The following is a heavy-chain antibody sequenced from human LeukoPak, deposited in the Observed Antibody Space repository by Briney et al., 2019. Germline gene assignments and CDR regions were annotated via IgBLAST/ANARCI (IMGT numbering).Heavy chain of an antibody. J-gene: IGHJ4*02. CDR1: GGSVSSSSYY. Sequence: SGTLSLTCTVSGGSVSSSSYYWGWIRQPPGKELEWIASIYYSGSTYHNPSLKSRVTISVDTSKNQFSLKLSSATAADTAVYYCARLIVGATSVEYWGQGTLVTVSS. CDR3: ARLIVGATSVEY. D-gene: IGHD1-26*01. V-gene: IGHV4-39*01. CDR2: IYYSGST.